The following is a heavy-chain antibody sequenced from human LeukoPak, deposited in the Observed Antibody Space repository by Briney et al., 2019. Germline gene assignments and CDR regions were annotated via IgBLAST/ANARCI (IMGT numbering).Heavy chain of an antibody. CDR2: INPNSGGT. Sequence: VASVKVSCKASGYTFTGYYMHWVRQAPGQGLEWMGWINPNSGGTNYAQKFQGRVTMTRDTSISTAYMELSRLRSDDTAVYYCARDRYYYDSSGYTFDYWGQGTLVTVSS. V-gene: IGHV1-2*02. J-gene: IGHJ4*02. CDR1: GYTFTGYY. D-gene: IGHD3-22*01. CDR3: ARDRYYYDSSGYTFDY.